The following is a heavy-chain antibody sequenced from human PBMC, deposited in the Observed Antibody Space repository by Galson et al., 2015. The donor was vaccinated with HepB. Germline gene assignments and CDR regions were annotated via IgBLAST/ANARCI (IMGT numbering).Heavy chain of an antibody. D-gene: IGHD6-19*01. Sequence: SVKVSCKASGGTFSSYTISWVRQAPGQGLEWMGRIIPILGIANYAQKFQGRVTITADKSTSTAYMELSSLRSEDTAVYYCARDAAVAGTGWFDPWGQGTLVTVTS. CDR1: GGTFSSYT. J-gene: IGHJ5*02. V-gene: IGHV1-69*04. CDR2: IIPILGIA. CDR3: ARDAAVAGTGWFDP.